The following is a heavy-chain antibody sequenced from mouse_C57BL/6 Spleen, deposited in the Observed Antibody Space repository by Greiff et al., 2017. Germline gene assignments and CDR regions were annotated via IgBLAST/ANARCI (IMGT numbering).Heavy chain of an antibody. Sequence: EVQLQESGPGMVKPSQSLSLTCTVTGYSITSGYDWHWIRHFPGNKLEWMGYISYSGSTNYNPSLKSRISITHDTSKNHFFLKLNSVTTEDTATYYCARGDSNYLYAMDYWGQGTSVTVSS. J-gene: IGHJ4*01. CDR2: ISYSGST. D-gene: IGHD2-5*01. V-gene: IGHV3-1*01. CDR1: GYSITSGYD. CDR3: ARGDSNYLYAMDY.